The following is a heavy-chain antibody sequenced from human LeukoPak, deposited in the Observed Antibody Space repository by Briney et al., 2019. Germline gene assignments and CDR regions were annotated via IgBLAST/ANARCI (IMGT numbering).Heavy chain of an antibody. V-gene: IGHV3-23*01. CDR3: ARDVVTETTYYFDY. D-gene: IGHD1-20*01. CDR2: ISGSGGST. Sequence: GGSLRLSCAASGFTFSSYAMSWVRQAPGKGLEWVSAISGSGGSTYYADPVKGRFTISRDNAKNSLYLQMNSLSAEDTAVYYCARDVVTETTYYFDYWGQGTLVTVSS. CDR1: GFTFSSYA. J-gene: IGHJ4*02.